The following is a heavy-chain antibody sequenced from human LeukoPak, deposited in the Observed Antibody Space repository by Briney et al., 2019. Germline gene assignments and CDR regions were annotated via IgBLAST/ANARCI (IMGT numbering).Heavy chain of an antibody. CDR1: GFTFSSYA. CDR2: MSSGSRYI. Sequence: PGGSLILSCASSGFTFSSYAMTWVRPAPGKGLEWVSSMSSGSRYIYYADSVRGRFTISRDNAKNSLYLLMNSLRAEDTAVYYCTRDRPTGASRVFVVQWGQGTLVTVSS. J-gene: IGHJ4*02. V-gene: IGHV3-21*01. CDR3: TRDRPTGASRVFVVQ. D-gene: IGHD3-3*01.